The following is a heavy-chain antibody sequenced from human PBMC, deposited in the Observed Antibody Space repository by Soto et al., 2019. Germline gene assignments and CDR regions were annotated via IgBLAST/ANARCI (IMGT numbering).Heavy chain of an antibody. D-gene: IGHD6-13*01. CDR2: INPSGGST. CDR3: ARTLAAAGYRPFGFDY. V-gene: IGHV1-46*01. J-gene: IGHJ4*02. CDR1: GYTFTSYY. Sequence: ASVKVSCKASGYTFTSYYMHWVLQAPGQGLEWMGIINPSGGSTSYAQKFQGRVTMTRDTSTSTVYMELSSLRSEDTAVYYCARTLAAAGYRPFGFDYWGQGTQVTVSS.